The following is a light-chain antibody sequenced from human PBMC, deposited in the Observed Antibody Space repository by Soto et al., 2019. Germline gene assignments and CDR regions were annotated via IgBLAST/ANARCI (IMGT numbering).Light chain of an antibody. Sequence: QSALTQPPSASGSPGQSVTFSCTGTSSDVGDYNYVSWYQQHPGKAPKLMIYEVSKRPSGVPDRFSGSKSGNTASLTVSGLQPEDEADYYCSSYAGSNNLVFGGGTQLTVL. J-gene: IGLJ3*02. V-gene: IGLV2-8*01. CDR3: SSYAGSNNLV. CDR1: SSDVGDYNY. CDR2: EVS.